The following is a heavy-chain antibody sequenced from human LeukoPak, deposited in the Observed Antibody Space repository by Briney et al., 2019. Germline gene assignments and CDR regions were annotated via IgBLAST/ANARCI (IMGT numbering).Heavy chain of an antibody. CDR3: ARDVHYYDSSGPDAFDI. CDR2: ISAYNGNT. V-gene: IGHV1-18*01. CDR1: GYTFTSYG. Sequence: EASVKVSCKASGYTFTSYGISWVRQAPGQGLEWMGWISAYNGNTNYAQKLQGRVTMTTDTSTSTAYMELRSLRSDDTAVYYCARDVHYYDSSGPDAFDIWGQGTMVTVSS. J-gene: IGHJ3*02. D-gene: IGHD3-22*01.